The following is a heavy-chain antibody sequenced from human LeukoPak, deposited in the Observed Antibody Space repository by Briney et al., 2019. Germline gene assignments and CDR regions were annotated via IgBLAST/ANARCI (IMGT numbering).Heavy chain of an antibody. Sequence: GGSLRLSCAASEFTFSRNWMTWVRQAPGKGLEWMANIKLDGSEKNYVDSVKGRFTISRDNAKNSLYLQMDSLRAEDTAVYYCARLRVTSNYYMDVWGKGTTVTVS. CDR1: EFTFSRNW. CDR2: IKLDGSEK. J-gene: IGHJ6*03. D-gene: IGHD4-17*01. V-gene: IGHV3-7*01. CDR3: ARLRVTSNYYMDV.